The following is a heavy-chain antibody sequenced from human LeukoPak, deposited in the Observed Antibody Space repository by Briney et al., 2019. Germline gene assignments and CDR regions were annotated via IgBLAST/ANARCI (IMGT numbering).Heavy chain of an antibody. Sequence: GRSLRLSCAASGFTFSSYGMHWVRQAPGKGLEWVAVIWYDGSNKYYADSVKGRFTISRDNSKNTLYLQMNSLRAEDTAVYYCAKESQSGYFDYWGQGTLVTVSS. V-gene: IGHV3-33*06. D-gene: IGHD7-27*01. CDR3: AKESQSGYFDY. J-gene: IGHJ4*02. CDR1: GFTFSSYG. CDR2: IWYDGSNK.